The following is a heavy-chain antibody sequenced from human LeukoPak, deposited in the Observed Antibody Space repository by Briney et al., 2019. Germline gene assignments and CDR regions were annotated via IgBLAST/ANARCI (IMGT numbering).Heavy chain of an antibody. Sequence: SETLSLTCAVYGESFSGYYWSWIRQPPGKGLEWIGEVNHSGSTNYNTSLKSRVTISVDTSKNQFSLKLSSVTAADTAVYYCARGSGWGTPAQSFDYWGQGTLVTVSS. J-gene: IGHJ4*02. CDR3: ARGSGWGTPAQSFDY. D-gene: IGHD6-19*01. V-gene: IGHV4-34*01. CDR2: VNHSGST. CDR1: GESFSGYY.